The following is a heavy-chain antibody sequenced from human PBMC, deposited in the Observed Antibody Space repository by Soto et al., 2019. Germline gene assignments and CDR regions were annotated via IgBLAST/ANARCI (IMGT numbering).Heavy chain of an antibody. V-gene: IGHV1-18*01. CDR1: GYTFTSYG. Sequence: QVQLVQSGAEVKKPGASVKVSCKASGYTFTSYGIIWVRQAPGQGREGMGWISAYNGNTHYAQKLQGRVTMTTDTSTSTASMELRSLRSDDTAVYYCARDRWSYALDYWGQGTLVTVSS. J-gene: IGHJ4*02. CDR2: ISAYNGNT. CDR3: ARDRWSYALDY. D-gene: IGHD1-26*01.